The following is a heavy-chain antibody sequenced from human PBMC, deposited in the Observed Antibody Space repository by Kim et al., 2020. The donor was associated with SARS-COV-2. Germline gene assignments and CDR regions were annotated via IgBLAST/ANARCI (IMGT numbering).Heavy chain of an antibody. J-gene: IGHJ4*01. CDR3: ATAGGYYLPFDY. D-gene: IGHD3-22*01. CDR2: ISYDGSNK. CDR1: GFTFSNYA. V-gene: IGHV3-30-3*01. Sequence: GGSLRLSCAASGFTFSNYAMHWVRQAPVKGLEWVSVISYDGSNKYYADSVKGRFTISRDNSKNTLYLQMSSLRAEDTAVYYCATAGGYYLPFDYWGHGTL.